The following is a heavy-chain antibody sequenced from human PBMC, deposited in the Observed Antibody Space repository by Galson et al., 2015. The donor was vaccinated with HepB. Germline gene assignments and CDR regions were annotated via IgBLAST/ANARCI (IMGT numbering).Heavy chain of an antibody. CDR2: IWYDGSNK. Sequence: SLRLSCAASGFTFSSYGMHWVRQAPGKGLGWVAVIWYDGSNKYYADSVKGRFTISRDNAKNSLYLQMNSLRAEDTAVYYCARDKGWLSWFDPWGQGTLVTVSS. CDR1: GFTFSSYG. J-gene: IGHJ5*02. CDR3: ARDKGWLSWFDP. D-gene: IGHD3-22*01. V-gene: IGHV3-33*01.